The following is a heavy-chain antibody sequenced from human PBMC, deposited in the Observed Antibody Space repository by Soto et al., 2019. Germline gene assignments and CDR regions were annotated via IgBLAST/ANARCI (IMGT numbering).Heavy chain of an antibody. Sequence: ASVKVSCEASGYTFTGYYMHGVRQAPGQGLEWMGGIIPIFGTANYAQKFQGRVTMTWDTSTTTVYMELSSLRSDDTAVYYCARAPYSSSSFFFDYWGQGTPVTVSS. CDR1: GYTFTGYY. J-gene: IGHJ4*02. CDR3: ARAPYSSSSFFFDY. V-gene: IGHV1-2*02. CDR2: IIPIFGTA. D-gene: IGHD6-6*01.